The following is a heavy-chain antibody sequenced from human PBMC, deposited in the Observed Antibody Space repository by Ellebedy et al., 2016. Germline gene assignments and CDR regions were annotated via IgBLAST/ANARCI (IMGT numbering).Heavy chain of an antibody. CDR3: ARDYYDSSGYYRSRDYYYYTMDV. CDR2: MIPMLDIS. CDR1: GGTFSRYA. J-gene: IGHJ6*02. D-gene: IGHD3-22*01. V-gene: IGHV1-69*04. Sequence: ASVKVSCKASGGTFSRYAISWVRQAPGQGLEWMGRMIPMLDISNYAQKFQGRVTITADKSTGTVYMELSSLRSEDTAVYYCARDYYDSSGYYRSRDYYYYTMDVWGQGTTVTVSS.